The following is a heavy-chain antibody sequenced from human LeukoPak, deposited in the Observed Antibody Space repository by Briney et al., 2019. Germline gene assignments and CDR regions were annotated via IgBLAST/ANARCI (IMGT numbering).Heavy chain of an antibody. D-gene: IGHD4-23*01. Sequence: ASVKVSSKPSVYTFTSYDINCGRQATGQRREWMGWMNPNSGNTGYAQKFQGRVTMTRNTSISTAYMELSSLRSEDTAVYYCARVYRQLRPYYFDYWGQGTLVTVSS. V-gene: IGHV1-8*01. CDR2: MNPNSGNT. J-gene: IGHJ4*02. CDR1: VYTFTSYD. CDR3: ARVYRQLRPYYFDY.